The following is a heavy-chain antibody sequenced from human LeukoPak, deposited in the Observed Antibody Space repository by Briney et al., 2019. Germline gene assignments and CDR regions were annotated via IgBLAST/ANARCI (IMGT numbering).Heavy chain of an antibody. CDR3: ARRADYDYVWGSYDYYFDY. Sequence: GGSLRLSCAASGFTFSSYGMSWVRQAPGKGLEWVSAISGSGGSTYYADSVKGRFTISRDNSKNTLYLQMNSLRAEDTAVYYCARRADYDYVWGSYDYYFDYWGQGTLVTVSS. CDR2: ISGSGGST. V-gene: IGHV3-23*01. CDR1: GFTFSSYG. D-gene: IGHD3-16*01. J-gene: IGHJ4*02.